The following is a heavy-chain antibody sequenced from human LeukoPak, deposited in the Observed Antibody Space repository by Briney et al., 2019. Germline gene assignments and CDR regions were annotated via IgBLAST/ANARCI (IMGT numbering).Heavy chain of an antibody. D-gene: IGHD3-22*01. CDR3: AKDAKYYYDSSGYYYYTYFQH. CDR1: GFTFSSYA. Sequence: GGSLRLSCAASGFTFSSYAMSWVRQAPGKGLEWVSAISGSGGSTYYADSVKGRFTISGDNSKNTLYLQMNSLRAEDTAVYYCAKDAKYYYDSSGYYYYTYFQHWGQGTLVTVSS. V-gene: IGHV3-23*01. CDR2: ISGSGGST. J-gene: IGHJ1*01.